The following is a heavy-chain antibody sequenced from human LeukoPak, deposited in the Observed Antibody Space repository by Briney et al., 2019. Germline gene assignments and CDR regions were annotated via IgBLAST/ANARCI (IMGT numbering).Heavy chain of an antibody. CDR1: GFTFSSYG. Sequence: GGSLRLSCAASGFTFSSYGMYWVRQAPGKGLEWVAVISYDGSNKYYADSVKGRFTISRDNSKNTLYLQMNSLRAEDTAVYYCAKDHGMGLDYWGQGTLVTVSS. V-gene: IGHV3-30*18. D-gene: IGHD1-1*01. J-gene: IGHJ4*02. CDR2: ISYDGSNK. CDR3: AKDHGMGLDY.